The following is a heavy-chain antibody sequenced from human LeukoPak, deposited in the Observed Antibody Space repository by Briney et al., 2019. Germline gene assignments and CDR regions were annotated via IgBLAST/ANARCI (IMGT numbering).Heavy chain of an antibody. CDR3: AKDFRDDCSGGSCNWFDP. D-gene: IGHD2-15*01. CDR2: ISYDGSNK. Sequence: GRSLRLSCAASGFTFSSYGIHWVRQTPGKGLEWMAVISYDGSNKYYADSVKGRFTISRDNSKSTLYLQMNSLRAEDTAVYYCAKDFRDDCSGGSCNWFDPWGQGTLVTVSS. CDR1: GFTFSSYG. V-gene: IGHV3-30*18. J-gene: IGHJ5*02.